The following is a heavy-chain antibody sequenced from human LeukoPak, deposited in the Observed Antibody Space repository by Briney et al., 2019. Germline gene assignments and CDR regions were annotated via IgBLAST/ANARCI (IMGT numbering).Heavy chain of an antibody. CDR1: GDSISSHY. CDR3: ARVLRNYYHLDV. J-gene: IGHJ6*03. D-gene: IGHD1-14*01. V-gene: IGHV4-59*11. Sequence: PSETLSLTCTVSGDSISSHYWSWIRQPPGKGLEWMGFFFEVGSTNYKSSLESRVTMSVDTTKNQFSLKLRSVTAADTAVYYCARVLRNYYHLDVWGTGTTVTVSS. CDR2: FFEVGST.